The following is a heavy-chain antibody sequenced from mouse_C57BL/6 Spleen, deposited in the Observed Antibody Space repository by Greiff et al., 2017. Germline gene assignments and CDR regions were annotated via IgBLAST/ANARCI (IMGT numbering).Heavy chain of an antibody. CDR2: INPSNGGT. CDR3: ARLNGDYVLDY. J-gene: IGHJ2*03. D-gene: IGHD2-13*01. V-gene: IGHV1-53*01. CDR1: GYTFTSYW. Sequence: VQLQQSGTVLMKPGASVKLSCKASGYTFTSYWMHWVKQRPGQGLEWIGNINPSNGGTNYNEKFKSKATMTVDKSKSTAYMQLSSLTSEDSAVYCCARLNGDYVLDYWGQGTRLTVSS.